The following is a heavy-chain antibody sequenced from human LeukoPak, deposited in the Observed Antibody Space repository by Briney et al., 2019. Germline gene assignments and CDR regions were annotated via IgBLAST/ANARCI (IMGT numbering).Heavy chain of an antibody. Sequence: PSETLSLTCAVYGGSFSGYYWSWIRQPPGEGLEWIGEINHSGSTNYNPSLKSRVTISVDTSKNQFSLKLSSVTAADTAVYYCARGARSSWFDPWGQGTLVTVSS. CDR2: INHSGST. CDR3: ARGARSSWFDP. J-gene: IGHJ5*02. CDR1: GGSFSGYY. V-gene: IGHV4-34*01.